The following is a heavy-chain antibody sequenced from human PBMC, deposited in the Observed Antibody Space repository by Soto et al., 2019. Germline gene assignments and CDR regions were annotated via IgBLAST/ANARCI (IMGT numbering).Heavy chain of an antibody. D-gene: IGHD6-6*01. J-gene: IGHJ5*02. V-gene: IGHV5-51*01. Sequence: GASLKISCKASGYRFTSYWIAWVRQVPGKGLEWMGIIYPGDSDTRYSPSFQGQVTISADKSISTAYLQWSSLTASDTAIYYCAVHGSIANRRNGLDHWGQRNPVTVSS. CDR3: AVHGSIANRRNGLDH. CDR2: IYPGDSDT. CDR1: GYRFTSYW.